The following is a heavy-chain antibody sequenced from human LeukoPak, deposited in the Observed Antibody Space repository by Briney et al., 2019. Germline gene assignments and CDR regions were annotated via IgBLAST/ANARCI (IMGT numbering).Heavy chain of an antibody. V-gene: IGHV3-30*18. D-gene: IGHD5-24*01. CDR2: MSSDEISE. Sequence: PGRSLRLSCAASGFSFRSYGMHWVRQAPGKGLEWVAVMSSDEISEYYADSVKGRFTISRDNSKNTLYLQINSLRGEDTAVYYCAKGESITSAWFDSWGQGTLVTVSS. CDR1: GFSFRSYG. CDR3: AKGESITSAWFDS. J-gene: IGHJ5*01.